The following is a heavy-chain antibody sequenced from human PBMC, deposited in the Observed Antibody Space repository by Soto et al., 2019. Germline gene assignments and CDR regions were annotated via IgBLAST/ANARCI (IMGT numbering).Heavy chain of an antibody. Sequence: GESLKISCGASGYSFPVFCIGWVLQMPGKGLEWMGIIFPADSDTRYSPSFQGQVTISADKSISTAYLEWSSLKASDTAMYYCARRGAGYNYDYWGQGTLVTVSS. CDR3: ARRGAGYNYDY. D-gene: IGHD5-12*01. V-gene: IGHV5-51*01. CDR1: GYSFPVFC. CDR2: IFPADSDT. J-gene: IGHJ4*02.